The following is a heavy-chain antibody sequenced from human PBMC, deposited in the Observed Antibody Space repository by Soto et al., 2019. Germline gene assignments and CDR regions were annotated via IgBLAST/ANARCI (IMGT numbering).Heavy chain of an antibody. D-gene: IGHD3-22*01. J-gene: IGHJ4*02. V-gene: IGHV3-7*01. Sequence: GGSLRLSCAASGFTFSNNWMSWVRQAPGKGLEWVAKIKQDASEKYYVDSVKGRFTISRDNAKNSLYLQMNSLRAEDTAVYYCARASLNYYDSSGYYYGSFWGQGTLVTVSS. CDR2: IKQDASEK. CDR1: GFTFSNNW. CDR3: ARASLNYYDSSGYYYGSF.